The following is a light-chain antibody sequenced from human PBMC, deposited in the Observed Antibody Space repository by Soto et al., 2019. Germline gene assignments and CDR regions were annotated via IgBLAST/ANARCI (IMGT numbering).Light chain of an antibody. CDR2: DAS. CDR3: QHRHN. Sequence: DIVLTQSPATLSLSPGERATLSCRASQSVGRDFAWYQQKPGQTPSLLIYDASNSATGIPSRFSGSGSGTDFTLTISRLEPEDFAVYYCQHRHNFGPGTKVEVK. CDR1: QSVGRD. J-gene: IGKJ3*01. V-gene: IGKV3-11*01.